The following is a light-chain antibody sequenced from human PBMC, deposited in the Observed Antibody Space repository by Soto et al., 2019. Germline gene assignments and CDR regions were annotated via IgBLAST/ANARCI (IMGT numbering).Light chain of an antibody. Sequence: EIVLTQSPGTLSLSPGERATLSCRASHSVSSIYLAWYQQKPGQAPRLLIYGASSRATGIPDRFSGSGSGTDFTLTISRLEPEDFAVYYCQQYGSSPPYTFGQGIKVEIK. V-gene: IGKV3-20*01. CDR1: HSVSSIY. CDR3: QQYGSSPPYT. J-gene: IGKJ2*01. CDR2: GAS.